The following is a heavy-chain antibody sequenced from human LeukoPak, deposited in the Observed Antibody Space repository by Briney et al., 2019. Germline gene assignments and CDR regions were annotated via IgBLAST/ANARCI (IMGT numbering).Heavy chain of an antibody. D-gene: IGHD3-22*01. V-gene: IGHV3-21*01. CDR1: GFTFSSYS. CDR3: ARSYYYDSSGYPGAFDY. J-gene: IGHJ4*02. CDR2: ISSSSSYI. Sequence: PGGSLRLSCAASGFTFSSYSMNWVRQAPGKGLEWVSSISSSSSYIYYADSVKGRFTISRDNAKNSLYLQMNSLRAEDTAVYYCARSYYYDSSGYPGAFDYWGQGTLVTVSS.